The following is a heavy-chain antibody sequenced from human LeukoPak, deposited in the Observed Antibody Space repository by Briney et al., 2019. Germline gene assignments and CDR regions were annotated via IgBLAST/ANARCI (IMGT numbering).Heavy chain of an antibody. CDR1: GFTFSSYA. D-gene: IGHD3-10*01. CDR3: AKTYYYGSGWFDP. V-gene: IGHV3-23*01. J-gene: IGHJ5*02. CDR2: ISGSGGST. Sequence: PGASLRLSCAASGFTFSSYAMSWVRQAPGAGLEWVSAISGSGGSTYYADSVKGRFTISRDNSKNTLYLQMNSLRAEDTAVYYCAKTYYYGSGWFDPWGQGTLVTVSS.